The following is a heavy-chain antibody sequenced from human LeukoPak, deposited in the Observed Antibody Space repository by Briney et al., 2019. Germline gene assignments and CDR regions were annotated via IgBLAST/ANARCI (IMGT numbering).Heavy chain of an antibody. Sequence: GESLKISCKGSGYSFTSYWIGWVRQMPGKGLEGMGIIYPGDSDTRYSPSFQGQVTISADKSISTAYLQWSSLKASDTAMYYCARHVSVWGSYRDYWGQRTLVTVSS. CDR1: GYSFTSYW. CDR3: ARHVSVWGSYRDY. V-gene: IGHV5-51*01. CDR2: IYPGDSDT. J-gene: IGHJ4*02. D-gene: IGHD3-16*02.